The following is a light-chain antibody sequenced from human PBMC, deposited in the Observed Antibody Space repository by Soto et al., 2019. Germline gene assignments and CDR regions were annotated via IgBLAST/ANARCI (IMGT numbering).Light chain of an antibody. Sequence: IQLTQSPSSLSASVGDRVTITCRASQGVSSHLAWHQQKPGKAPKLLIYEVSTLQSGVPSRFSGSGSGTDFTLTISSLQPKDFATYYCHHLNNYPITFGQGTRLEIK. CDR2: EVS. J-gene: IGKJ5*01. CDR3: HHLNNYPIT. CDR1: QGVSSH. V-gene: IGKV1-9*01.